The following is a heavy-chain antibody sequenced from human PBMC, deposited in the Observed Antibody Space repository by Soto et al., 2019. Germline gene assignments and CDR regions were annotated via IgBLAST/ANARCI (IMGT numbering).Heavy chain of an antibody. CDR1: GFTFSRYG. CDR2: ISYDGPNK. V-gene: IGHV3-30*18. D-gene: IGHD6-19*01. J-gene: IGHJ4*02. Sequence: QVQVVESGGGVVQPGRSLILSCAASGFTFSRYGMHWVRQAPGQGLEWVAVISYDGPNKYYADSVKGRFTVSRDNSKNTLYLQMNSLRAEDTAVYYCAKDRAQWLVSPFASWGQGTLVTVSS. CDR3: AKDRAQWLVSPFAS.